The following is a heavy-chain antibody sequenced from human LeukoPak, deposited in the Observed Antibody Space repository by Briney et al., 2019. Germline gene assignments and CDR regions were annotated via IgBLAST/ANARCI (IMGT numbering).Heavy chain of an antibody. D-gene: IGHD6-6*01. CDR2: IYHSGDA. J-gene: IGHJ4*02. Sequence: SETLSLTCAVYGGSFSSYYWSWIRQPPGKGLEWIGEIYHSGDANYNPSLKSRVTISVDTSKNQFSLKLSSVTAADTAVYYCAREKQLPGYFDYWGQGTLVTVSS. CDR1: GGSFSSYY. V-gene: IGHV4-34*01. CDR3: AREKQLPGYFDY.